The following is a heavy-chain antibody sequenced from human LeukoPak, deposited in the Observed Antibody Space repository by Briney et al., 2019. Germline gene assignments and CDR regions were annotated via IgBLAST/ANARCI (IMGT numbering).Heavy chain of an antibody. CDR1: GFTFNDYD. V-gene: IGHV4-38-2*02. D-gene: IGHD3-10*01. Sequence: PGGSLRLSCAASGFTFNDYDMSWIRQPPGKGLEWIGSIYYSGSTYYNPSLKSRVTISVDTSKNQFSLKLSSVTAADTAVYYCARDLVTTYYGSGSTWDYWGQGTLVTVSS. CDR2: IYYSGST. CDR3: ARDLVTTYYGSGSTWDY. J-gene: IGHJ4*02.